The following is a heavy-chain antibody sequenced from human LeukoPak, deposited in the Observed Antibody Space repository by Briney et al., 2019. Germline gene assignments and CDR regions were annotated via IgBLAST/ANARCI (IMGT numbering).Heavy chain of an antibody. CDR1: GGSISSYY. Sequence: SETLSLTCTVSGGSISSYYWSWIRQPPGKGLEWIGYIYYSGSTNYNPSPKSRVTISVDTSKNQFSLKLSSVTAADTAVYYCARRSGGPYNRFDPWGQGTLVTVSS. V-gene: IGHV4-59*08. CDR3: ARRSGGPYNRFDP. CDR2: IYYSGST. D-gene: IGHD1-26*01. J-gene: IGHJ5*02.